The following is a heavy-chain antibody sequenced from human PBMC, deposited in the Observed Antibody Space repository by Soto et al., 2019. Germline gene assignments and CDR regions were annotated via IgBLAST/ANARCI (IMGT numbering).Heavy chain of an antibody. CDR1: GGSISSYY. CDR3: AREGVSSSWYNYYGMDV. J-gene: IGHJ6*02. Sequence: SETLSLTCTVSGGSISSYYWSWVRQPPGKGLEWIAYIDNSGNTNYNPSLKSRVTISVDASKNQFSLKLSSVTAADTAVYYCAREGVSSSWYNYYGMDVWGQGTTVTVS. CDR2: IDNSGNT. D-gene: IGHD6-13*01. V-gene: IGHV4-4*08.